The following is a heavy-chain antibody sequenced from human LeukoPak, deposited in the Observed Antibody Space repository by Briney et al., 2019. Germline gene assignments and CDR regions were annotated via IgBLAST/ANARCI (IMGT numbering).Heavy chain of an antibody. CDR2: IKQDGSEK. Sequence: GGSLRLSCAASGFTFSSYWMSWVRQAPGKGLEWVGNIKQDGSEKYYVDSVKGRFTISRDNAKNSLYLQMNSLRAEDTAVYYCARDRDTYYFDYWGQGTLVTVSS. CDR1: GFTFSSYW. V-gene: IGHV3-7*03. J-gene: IGHJ4*02. CDR3: ARDRDTYYFDY.